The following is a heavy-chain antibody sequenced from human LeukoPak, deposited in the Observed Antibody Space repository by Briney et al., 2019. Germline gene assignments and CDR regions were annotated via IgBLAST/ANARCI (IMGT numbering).Heavy chain of an antibody. CDR2: IYTSGST. Sequence: SETLSLTCTVSGGSISSGSYYWSWIRQPAGTGLEWIGRIYTSGSTNYNPSLKSRVTISVDTSKNQFSLKLSSVTAADTAVYYCARSAGGYSGYDYSNWFDPWGQGTLVTVSS. D-gene: IGHD5-12*01. V-gene: IGHV4-61*02. J-gene: IGHJ5*02. CDR1: GGSISSGSYY. CDR3: ARSAGGYSGYDYSNWFDP.